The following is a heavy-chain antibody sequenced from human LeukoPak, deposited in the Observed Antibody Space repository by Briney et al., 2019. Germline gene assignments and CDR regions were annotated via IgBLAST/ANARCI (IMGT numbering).Heavy chain of an antibody. D-gene: IGHD3-3*01. CDR1: GFTFSNAW. Sequence: GGSFRLSCAASGFTFSNAWMSWVRQAPGKGLEWVGRIKSKTDGGTTDYAAPVKGRFTISRDDSKNTLYLQMNSLKTEDTAVYYCTTVTNYDFWSGYYTALGYWGQGTLVTVSS. CDR3: TTVTNYDFWSGYYTALGY. J-gene: IGHJ4*02. V-gene: IGHV3-15*01. CDR2: IKSKTDGGTT.